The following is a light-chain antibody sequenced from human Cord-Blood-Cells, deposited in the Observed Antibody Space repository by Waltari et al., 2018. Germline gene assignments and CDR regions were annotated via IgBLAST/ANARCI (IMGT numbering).Light chain of an antibody. CDR2: GAS. Sequence: EIVMTQSPATLSVSPGERDTRSCRASQSVSSNLAWYQQKPGQAPRLLIYGASTRATGIPARFSGSGSGTEFTLTISSLQSEDFAVYYCQQYNNWPRTFGQGTKVEIK. CDR3: QQYNNWPRT. CDR1: QSVSSN. V-gene: IGKV3-15*01. J-gene: IGKJ1*01.